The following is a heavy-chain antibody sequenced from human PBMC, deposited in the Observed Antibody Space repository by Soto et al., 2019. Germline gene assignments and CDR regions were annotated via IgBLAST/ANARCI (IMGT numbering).Heavy chain of an antibody. D-gene: IGHD4-17*01. CDR1: GFTFSGSA. Sequence: EVQLVESGGGLVQPGGSLKLSCAASGFTFSGSAMHWVRQASGKGLEWVGRIRSKANSYATAYAASVKGRFTISRDDSKNTAYLQMNSLKTEDTAVYYSTLTVTTKDYWGQGTLVTVSS. CDR3: TLTVTTKDY. CDR2: IRSKANSYAT. V-gene: IGHV3-73*02. J-gene: IGHJ4*02.